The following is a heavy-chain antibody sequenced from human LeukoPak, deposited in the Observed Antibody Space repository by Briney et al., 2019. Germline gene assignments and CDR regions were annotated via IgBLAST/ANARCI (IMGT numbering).Heavy chain of an antibody. CDR2: MNPNSGNT. D-gene: IGHD3-10*01. CDR1: GYTFTSYD. Sequence: ASVTVSCKASGYTFTSYDINWVRQATGQGLEWMGWMNPNSGNTGYAQKFQGRVTMTRNTSISTAYMELSSLRSEDTAVYYCARGELLWFGESYLVDYWGQGTLVTVSS. CDR3: ARGELLWFGESYLVDY. V-gene: IGHV1-8*01. J-gene: IGHJ4*02.